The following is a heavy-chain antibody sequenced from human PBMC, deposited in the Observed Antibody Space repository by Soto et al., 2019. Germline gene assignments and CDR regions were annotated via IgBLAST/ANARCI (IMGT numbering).Heavy chain of an antibody. CDR2: INAKNGAT. Sequence: QVQLVQSGAEVRKPGASVKVSCKASGYIFSGNYLHWVRRAPGQGLEWMAWINAKNGATNYAQKFRGRATVTRDTSISTTYLELSGLTCDDTAVYYCARAREDSSGWFDHWGQGTQVTVSP. CDR3: ARAREDSSGWFDH. CDR1: GYIFSGNY. J-gene: IGHJ5*02. V-gene: IGHV1-2*02. D-gene: IGHD6-19*01.